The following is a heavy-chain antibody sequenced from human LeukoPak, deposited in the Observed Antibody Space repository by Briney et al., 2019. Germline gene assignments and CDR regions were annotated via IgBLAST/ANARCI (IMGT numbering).Heavy chain of an antibody. Sequence: SQTLSLTCVISGDNVSSNSAAWNWLRQSPSGGLEWLGRTYYRSKWFFDYAVSMKSRLTINSDTSQSHFSLQLRSVTPEDTAVYYCARGDYDTSGGGFDIWGQGTLVTVSS. J-gene: IGHJ3*02. CDR3: ARGDYDTSGGGFDI. CDR2: TYYRSKWFF. CDR1: GDNVSSNSAA. V-gene: IGHV6-1*01. D-gene: IGHD3-22*01.